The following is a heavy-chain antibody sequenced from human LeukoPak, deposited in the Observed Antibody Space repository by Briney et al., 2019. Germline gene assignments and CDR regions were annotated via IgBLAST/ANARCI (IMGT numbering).Heavy chain of an antibody. D-gene: IGHD3-9*01. CDR2: INHSGST. V-gene: IGHV4-34*01. J-gene: IGHJ6*03. Sequence: SETLSLTCAVYGGSFSGYYWSWIRQPPGKGLEWIGEINHSGSTNYNPSLKSRVTISVDTSKNQFSLKLSSVTAADTAVYYCAREGYDILTGGYYYYYMDVWGKGTTVTISS. CDR3: AREGYDILTGGYYYYYMDV. CDR1: GGSFSGYY.